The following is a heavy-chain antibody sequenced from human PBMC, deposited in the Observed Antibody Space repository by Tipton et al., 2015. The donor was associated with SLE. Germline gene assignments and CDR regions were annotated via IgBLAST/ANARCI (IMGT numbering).Heavy chain of an antibody. CDR2: IYHSGST. V-gene: IGHV4-4*02. D-gene: IGHD3-10*01. Sequence: TLSLTCAVSGGSISSSNWWSWVRQPPGKGLEWIGEIYHSGSTNYNPSLKSRVTISVDTSKNQFSLKLSSVTAADTAVYYCARLYYGLRGGYWGQGTLVTVSS. CDR1: GGSISSSNW. CDR3: ARLYYGLRGGY. J-gene: IGHJ4*02.